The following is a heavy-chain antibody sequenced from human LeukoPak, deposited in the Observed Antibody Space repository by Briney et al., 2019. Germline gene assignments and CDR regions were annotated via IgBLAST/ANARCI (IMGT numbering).Heavy chain of an antibody. D-gene: IGHD1-26*01. CDR1: GFTFSCYV. V-gene: IGHV3-48*03. J-gene: IGHJ3*02. Sequence: PGGALRLSCAASGFTFSCYVVNWVRQARGKGLERVSHISSSGSTIYYADSGKGRFTISRDNAKNSLYLQMNSLRAGDTAVYYCARDGGATSPQTDAFDIWGQGTMVTVSS. CDR2: ISSSGSTI. CDR3: ARDGGATSPQTDAFDI.